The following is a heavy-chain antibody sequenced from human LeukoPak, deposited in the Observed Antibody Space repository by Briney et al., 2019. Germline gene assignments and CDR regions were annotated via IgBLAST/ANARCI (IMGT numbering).Heavy chain of an antibody. CDR3: ARDYYGSGRTHGMDV. CDR1: RFTFSSYW. Sequence: TGGSLRLSCVVSRFTFSSYWMSWVRQAPGKGLEWVANIKQDGRDKYYADSVKGRFTISRDNAKNSLYLQMNSLRAEDTAVYYCARDYYGSGRTHGMDVWGQGTTVTVSS. CDR2: IKQDGRDK. V-gene: IGHV3-7*01. J-gene: IGHJ6*02. D-gene: IGHD3-10*01.